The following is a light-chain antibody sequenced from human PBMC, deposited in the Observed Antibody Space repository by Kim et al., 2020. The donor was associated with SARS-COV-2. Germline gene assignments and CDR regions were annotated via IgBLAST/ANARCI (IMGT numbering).Light chain of an antibody. CDR2: KVS. Sequence: ASLPWRCSRSLLNRDGNTYLNWFHQRPGQAPRRLIYKVSNRDSGVPGRFSGSGSATDFTLRISRVEAEDVGFYYCMQGAHWPVTFGQGTKVDIK. CDR3: MQGAHWPVT. V-gene: IGKV2-30*01. CDR1: RSLLNRDGNTY. J-gene: IGKJ1*01.